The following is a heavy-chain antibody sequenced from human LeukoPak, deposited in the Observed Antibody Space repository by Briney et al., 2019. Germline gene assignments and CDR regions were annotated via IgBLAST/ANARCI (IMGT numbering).Heavy chain of an antibody. D-gene: IGHD6-19*01. CDR3: ARQTSGYYYMDV. CDR1: GYSISSGYY. CDR2: IYHSGST. J-gene: IGHJ6*03. Sequence: SETLSLTCSVSGYSISSGYYWGWIRQPPGKGLEWIGSIYHSGSTFHNPSLKSRVTISVDTSKNQFSLKLNSVTAADTAVYYCARQTSGYYYMDVWGKGTTVTVS. V-gene: IGHV4-38-2*02.